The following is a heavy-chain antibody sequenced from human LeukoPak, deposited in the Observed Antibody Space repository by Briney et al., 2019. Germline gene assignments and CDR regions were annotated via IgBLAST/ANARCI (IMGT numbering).Heavy chain of an antibody. J-gene: IGHJ4*02. Sequence: GGSLRLSCAASGFTFSDYYMSWIRQAPGKGLEWVSFISSSGNTIYYADSVKGRFTISRDNAKNSLCLQMNSLRAEDTAVYYCAREGIWQQLDGYYFDYWGQGTLVTVSS. CDR1: GFTFSDYY. CDR2: ISSSGNTI. V-gene: IGHV3-11*04. D-gene: IGHD6-13*01. CDR3: AREGIWQQLDGYYFDY.